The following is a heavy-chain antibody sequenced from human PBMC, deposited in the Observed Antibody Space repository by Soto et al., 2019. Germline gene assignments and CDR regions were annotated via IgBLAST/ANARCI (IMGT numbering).Heavy chain of an antibody. CDR3: ATGGVRFDP. J-gene: IGHJ5*02. CDR2: IYYSGTT. Sequence: QVQLQESGPGLVKPSETLSLTCTVSGDSVTTYYWSWIRQPPGKGLEWIGYIYYSGTTNYNPSLKSRVTISVDTSKNQVALKVISVTAADTAVYYCATGGVRFDPWGQRTLVTVSS. D-gene: IGHD3-16*01. V-gene: IGHV4-59*02. CDR1: GDSVTTYY.